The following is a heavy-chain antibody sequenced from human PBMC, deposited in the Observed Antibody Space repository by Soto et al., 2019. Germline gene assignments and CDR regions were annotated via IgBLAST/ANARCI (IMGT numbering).Heavy chain of an antibody. CDR1: GFSFSSYV. D-gene: IGHD5-18*01. V-gene: IGHV3-23*01. Sequence: EVQLLESGGGLVQPGGSLRLSCTASGFSFSSYVMSWVRQAPGKGLEWVSDIDADAGNTYYADSVKGRFTISRNNSKNTLDLQMNSLSADDTAVYYCAKAGYSFFFDSWGHGTLVTVSS. J-gene: IGHJ4*01. CDR2: IDADAGNT. CDR3: AKAGYSFFFDS.